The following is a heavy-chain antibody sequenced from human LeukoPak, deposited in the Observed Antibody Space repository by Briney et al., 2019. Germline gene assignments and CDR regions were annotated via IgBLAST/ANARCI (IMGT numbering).Heavy chain of an antibody. V-gene: IGHV1-18*01. CDR1: GYGFNRYG. CDR3: AGDPSNTSGWYIYFDY. CDR2: ISAYNGDT. Sequence: ASVKVSCKASGYGFNRYGVTWVRQAPAQGLEWMGWISAYNGDTKYAQKFEGRVTMTTDTSTTTAYMELRSLRSDDTAVCYCAGDPSNTSGWYIYFDYWGQGTLVTVSS. J-gene: IGHJ4*02. D-gene: IGHD6-19*01.